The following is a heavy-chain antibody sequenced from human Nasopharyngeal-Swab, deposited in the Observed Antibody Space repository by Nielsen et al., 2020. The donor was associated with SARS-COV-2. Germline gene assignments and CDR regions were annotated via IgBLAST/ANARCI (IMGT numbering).Heavy chain of an antibody. D-gene: IGHD3-16*02. CDR3: AREVINQAVSDAFDF. CDR2: IHYTGKT. V-gene: IGHV4-31*03. CDR1: GGSISSDNCF. Sequence: SETLSLTCTVSGGSISSDNCFWSWIRQRPGKGLEWIGYIHYTGKTYYNPSLESRLTISLDTSRNQFSLMLRSVTAADTAVYYCAREVINQAVSDAFDFWGQGTMVTVSS. J-gene: IGHJ3*01.